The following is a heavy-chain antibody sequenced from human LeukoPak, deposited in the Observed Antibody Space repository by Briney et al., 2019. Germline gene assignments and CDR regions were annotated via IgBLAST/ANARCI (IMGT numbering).Heavy chain of an antibody. CDR2: ISYDGSNK. V-gene: IGHV3-30*04. J-gene: IGHJ4*02. CDR1: GFTLSSSA. D-gene: IGHD3-9*01. CDR3: ARHVGRRILTGYWDY. Sequence: GGSLRLSCAASGFTLSSSAMHWVRQAPGKGLVWMAVISYDGSNKYYAASVMGRFIISRHKSKNTLYLQMNSLRAQDTALYYCARHVGRRILTGYWDYRGQGTLVTVSA.